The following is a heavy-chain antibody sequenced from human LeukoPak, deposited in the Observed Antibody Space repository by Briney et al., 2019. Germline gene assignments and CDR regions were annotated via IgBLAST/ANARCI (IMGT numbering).Heavy chain of an antibody. D-gene: IGHD1-26*01. CDR2: IHTSGIT. CDR3: ARDLGSNYVYFDY. Sequence: SETLSLTCTVSGGSISSHYWSWIRQPAGKGLEYIGRIHTSGITNYNPSLKSRVIMSGDTSKNQFSLKLSSVTAADTAVYYCARDLGSNYVYFDYWGQGSLVTVSS. CDR1: GGSISSHY. J-gene: IGHJ4*02. V-gene: IGHV4-4*07.